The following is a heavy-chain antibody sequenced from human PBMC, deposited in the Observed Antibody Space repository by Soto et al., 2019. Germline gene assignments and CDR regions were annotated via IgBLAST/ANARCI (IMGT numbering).Heavy chain of an antibody. CDR3: AREVNSSPARGPNWFDP. J-gene: IGHJ5*02. Sequence: QVQLQESGPGLVQPSGTLSLTCAVSGDSINNSHWWSWVRQNPGKGLEWIGETYHRGTTNYNPSLKTRVTISIDKSKNQFSLKMNSVTAADTAVYYCAREVNSSPARGPNWFDPWGQGTLVTVSS. CDR1: GDSINNSHW. CDR2: TYHRGTT. V-gene: IGHV4-4*02. D-gene: IGHD6-13*01.